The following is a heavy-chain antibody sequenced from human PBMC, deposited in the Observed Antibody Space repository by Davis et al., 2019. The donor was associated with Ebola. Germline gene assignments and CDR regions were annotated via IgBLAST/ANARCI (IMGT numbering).Heavy chain of an antibody. CDR3: AKDRTFFIAVAVS. CDR1: GFTLSTHT. Sequence: GESLKISCAASGFTLSTHTMNWVRQAPGKGLEWVSAISSSSTYIYYADSVKGRFTISRDNSKKTLYLQMNSLRAEDTAVYYCAKDRTFFIAVAVSWGQGTLVTVSS. CDR2: ISSSSTYI. J-gene: IGHJ5*02. D-gene: IGHD6-19*01. V-gene: IGHV3-21*01.